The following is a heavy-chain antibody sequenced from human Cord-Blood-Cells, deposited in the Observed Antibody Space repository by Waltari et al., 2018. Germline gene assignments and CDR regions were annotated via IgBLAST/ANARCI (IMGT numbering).Heavy chain of an antibody. J-gene: IGHJ5*02. CDR1: GYTFTSYG. CDR2: SSADNSNT. D-gene: IGHD6-13*01. CDR3: ARFTSGIAAAVNWFDP. Sequence: QVQLVQSGAEVKKPGASVNVSCKASGYTFTSYGISWVRQAPGQGLEWMGWSSADNSNTNYAQKLQGRVTMTTDTSTSTAYMELRSRRSDDTAVYYCARFTSGIAAAVNWFDPWGQGTLVTVSS. V-gene: IGHV1-18*01.